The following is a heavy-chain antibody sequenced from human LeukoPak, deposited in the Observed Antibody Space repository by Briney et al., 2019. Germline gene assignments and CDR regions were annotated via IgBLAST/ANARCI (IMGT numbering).Heavy chain of an antibody. V-gene: IGHV1-69*01. Sequence: SVKVSCKASGGTFSSYAISWVRQAPGQGLEWMGGIIPIFGTANYAQKFQGRVTITADESTSTAYMELSSLRSEDTAVYYCARDRAIPKADVFDIWGQGTMVTVSS. J-gene: IGHJ3*02. CDR1: GGTFSSYA. CDR3: ARDRAIPKADVFDI. CDR2: IIPIFGTA.